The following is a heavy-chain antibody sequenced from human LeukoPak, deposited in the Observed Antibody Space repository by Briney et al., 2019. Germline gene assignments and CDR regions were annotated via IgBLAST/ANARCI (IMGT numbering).Heavy chain of an antibody. Sequence: ASVKVSCKASGYTFTGYYMHWVRQAPGQGLEWMGWINPNSGGTNYAQKFQGRVTMTRDTSISTAYMELSRLRSDDTAVYYCARQWLAGYCYYMDVWGKGTSVTVSS. CDR2: INPNSGGT. V-gene: IGHV1-2*02. J-gene: IGHJ6*03. D-gene: IGHD6-19*01. CDR3: ARQWLAGYCYYMDV. CDR1: GYTFTGYY.